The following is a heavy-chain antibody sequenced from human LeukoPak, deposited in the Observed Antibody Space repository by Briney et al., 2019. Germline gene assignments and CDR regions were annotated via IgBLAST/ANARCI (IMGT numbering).Heavy chain of an antibody. CDR1: GYTFSNYA. V-gene: IGHV7-4-1*02. CDR3: SRGAKDSSGYHPTYAFDI. Sequence: ASVKVSCKASGYTFSNYAMNWVRQAPGQGLEWMGWINTNTGNPTYAQGFTGQFVFSLDTSVSTAYLQISTVKGEDTAVYYCSRGAKDSSGYHPTYAFDIWGQGTMVTVSS. D-gene: IGHD3-22*01. CDR2: INTNTGNP. J-gene: IGHJ3*02.